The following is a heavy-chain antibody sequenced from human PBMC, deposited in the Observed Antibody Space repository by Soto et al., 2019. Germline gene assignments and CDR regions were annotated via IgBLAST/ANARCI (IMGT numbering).Heavy chain of an antibody. Sequence: QLHLVQSGAVVKKPGASVTVSCSASGYPVTAYYMHWVRQAPGRGLEWMGGINPATGAAKYTQTFQGGVTMTRDTSTSTVFMELGGLTSEDTAVFYCASGGGVGVAGSAAFDMWGQGTLVTVSS. CDR1: GYPVTAYY. CDR2: INPATGAA. CDR3: ASGGGVGVAGSAAFDM. D-gene: IGHD3-3*01. V-gene: IGHV1-2*02. J-gene: IGHJ3*02.